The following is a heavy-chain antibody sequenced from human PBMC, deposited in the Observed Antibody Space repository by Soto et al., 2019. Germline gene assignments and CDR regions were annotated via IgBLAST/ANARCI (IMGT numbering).Heavy chain of an antibody. Sequence: QVQLVQSGPELKKPGASVKVSCKSFGYSFHNSGISGVRQAPGQGLEWMGWISVFNGYAHYAQKFQGRVIMTADTFTNTAYMELRGLRSDDTAMYYCSKNGTTWFASWGQGSPVTVSS. J-gene: IGHJ5*01. CDR3: SKNGTTWFAS. D-gene: IGHD1-1*01. CDR2: ISVFNGYA. CDR1: GYSFHNSG. V-gene: IGHV1-18*01.